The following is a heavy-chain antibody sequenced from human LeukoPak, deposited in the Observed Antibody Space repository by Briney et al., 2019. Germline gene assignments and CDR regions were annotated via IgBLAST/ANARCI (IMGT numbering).Heavy chain of an antibody. CDR3: ARQGVYSSGWYPFDY. J-gene: IGHJ4*02. D-gene: IGHD6-19*01. Sequence: GESLKISCKGSGYRFSDYWIAWVRQMPGEGLECMGIIYPGDSDTRYSPSFQGQVTISADRSITTAYLQWSSLEASDTAMYYCARQGVYSSGWYPFDYWGQGTLVTVSS. CDR2: IYPGDSDT. V-gene: IGHV5-51*01. CDR1: GYRFSDYW.